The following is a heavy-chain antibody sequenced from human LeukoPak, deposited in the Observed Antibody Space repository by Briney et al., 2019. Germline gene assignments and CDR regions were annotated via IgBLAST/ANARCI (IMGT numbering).Heavy chain of an antibody. CDR2: ISDSGGTT. CDR1: GFTFSSYA. V-gene: IGHV3-23*01. J-gene: IGHJ4*02. D-gene: IGHD4-17*01. CDR3: AKRPDYGASPGYFDY. Sequence: GGSLRLSCAASGFTFSSYAMRWVRQAPGKGLEWVSSISDSGGTTYYSASVRGRSTISRDNSKNTLYLQMNSLRADDTAVYHCAKRPDYGASPGYFDYWGQGTLVTVSS.